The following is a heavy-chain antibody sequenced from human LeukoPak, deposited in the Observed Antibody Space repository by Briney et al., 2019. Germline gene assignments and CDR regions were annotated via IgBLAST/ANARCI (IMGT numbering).Heavy chain of an antibody. V-gene: IGHV5-51*01. CDR2: IYPGDSDT. CDR1: GYSFTSYW. D-gene: IGHD1-26*01. Sequence: GESLQISCKGSGYSFTSYWIGWVRQMPGKGLEWMGIIYPGDSDTRYSPSFQGQVTISADKSISTAYLQWSSLKASDTAMYYCARSAWEWELMPNMDVWGQGTTVTVSS. CDR3: ARSAWEWELMPNMDV. J-gene: IGHJ6*02.